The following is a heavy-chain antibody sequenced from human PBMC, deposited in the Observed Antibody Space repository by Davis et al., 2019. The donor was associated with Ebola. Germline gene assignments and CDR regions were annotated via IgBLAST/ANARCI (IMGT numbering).Heavy chain of an antibody. J-gene: IGHJ6*04. Sequence: AASVKVSCKASGYTFTSYGISWVRQAPGQGLEWMGWISAYNGNTNYAQKLQGRVTMTTDTSTSTAYMELRSLRSDDTAVYYCARGYDFWSGYHLYYYYGMDVWGKGTTVTVSS. CDR2: ISAYNGNT. V-gene: IGHV1-18*01. CDR3: ARGYDFWSGYHLYYYYGMDV. CDR1: GYTFTSYG. D-gene: IGHD3-3*01.